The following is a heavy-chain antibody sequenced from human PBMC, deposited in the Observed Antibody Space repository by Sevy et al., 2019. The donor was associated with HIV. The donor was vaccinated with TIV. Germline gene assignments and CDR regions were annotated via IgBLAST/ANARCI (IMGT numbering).Heavy chain of an antibody. CDR1: GGTFSSYA. V-gene: IGHV1-69*04. D-gene: IGHD4-4*01. Sequence: ASVKVSCKASGGTFSSYAISWVRQAPGQGLEWMGRIIPILGIANYAQKFQGRVTITADKSTSTAYMELSSLRSEDTAVYYCARDLPSTVTTFTGMDVWGQGTTVTVSS. J-gene: IGHJ6*02. CDR2: IIPILGIA. CDR3: ARDLPSTVTTFTGMDV.